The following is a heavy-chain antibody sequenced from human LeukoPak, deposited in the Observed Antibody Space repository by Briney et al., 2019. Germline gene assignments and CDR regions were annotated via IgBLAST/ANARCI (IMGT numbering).Heavy chain of an antibody. CDR1: GFTFSSYW. J-gene: IGHJ3*02. D-gene: IGHD3-3*01. CDR3: ARDMDVILETRNYDAFDI. CDR2: INQDGSVT. V-gene: IGHV3-7*01. Sequence: GGSLRLSCADSGFTFSSYWMTWVRQAPGKGREGVANINQDGSVTNYMDSVKGRFTVSRDNAANSLYLQMNSLRAEDTAVYYCARDMDVILETRNYDAFDIWGQGTMVTVSS.